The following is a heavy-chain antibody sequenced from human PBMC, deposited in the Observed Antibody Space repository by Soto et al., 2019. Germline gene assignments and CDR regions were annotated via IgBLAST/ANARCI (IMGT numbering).Heavy chain of an antibody. CDR1: GGSISSSSYY. D-gene: IGHD2-21*02. CDR3: ARDLWGYCGTDCYPLDV. Sequence: PSETLSLTCTVSGGSISSSSYYWGWTRQPPGKGLEWIGIIYYSGSTYYNPSLKSRVTISVDTSKNQFSLKLSSVTAADTAVYYCARDLWGYCGTDCYPLDVWGQGTTVTVSS. CDR2: IYYSGST. J-gene: IGHJ6*02. V-gene: IGHV4-39*02.